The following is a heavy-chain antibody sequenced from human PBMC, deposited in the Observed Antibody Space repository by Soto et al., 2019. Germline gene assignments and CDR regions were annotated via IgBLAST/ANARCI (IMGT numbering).Heavy chain of an antibody. CDR2: INHSGST. V-gene: IGHV4-34*01. CDR1: GGSFSGYY. D-gene: IGHD3-22*01. J-gene: IGHJ2*01. CDR3: ARGLRITMIVVVRTNWYFDL. Sequence: QVQLQQWGAGLLKPSETLSLTCAVYGGSFSGYYWSWIRQPPGKGLEWIGEINHSGSTNYNPSLKSRVTLSVDTSKHQFSLKLSSVTGADTAVYYCARGLRITMIVVVRTNWYFDLWGRGTLVTVSS.